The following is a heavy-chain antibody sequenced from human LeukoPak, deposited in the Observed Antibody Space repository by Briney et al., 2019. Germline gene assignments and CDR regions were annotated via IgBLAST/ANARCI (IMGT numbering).Heavy chain of an antibody. CDR3: ARGGCSSTSCARPLNYYYYYMDV. J-gene: IGHJ6*03. CDR1: GYTFTGYY. CDR2: INPNSGGT. V-gene: IGHV1-2*04. D-gene: IGHD2-2*01. Sequence: ASVKVSCKASGYTFTGYYMHWVRQAPGQGLEWMGWINPNSGGTNYAQKFQGWVTMTRDTSISTAYMELSRLRSDDTAVYYCARGGCSSTSCARPLNYYYYYMDVWGKGTTVTVSS.